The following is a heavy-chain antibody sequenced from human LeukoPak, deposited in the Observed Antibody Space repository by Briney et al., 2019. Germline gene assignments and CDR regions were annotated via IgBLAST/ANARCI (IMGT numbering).Heavy chain of an antibody. D-gene: IGHD4-17*01. CDR3: ARGSGDINYFDC. Sequence: GGSLRLSCAASGFTFSSYNMNWVRQAPGKGLEWVSSISSISTYIYYADSVKGRFTISRDNAKNSLCLQMNSLRAEDTAVYYCARGSGDINYFDCWGQGTLVTVSS. CDR2: ISSISTYI. V-gene: IGHV3-21*01. J-gene: IGHJ4*02. CDR1: GFTFSSYN.